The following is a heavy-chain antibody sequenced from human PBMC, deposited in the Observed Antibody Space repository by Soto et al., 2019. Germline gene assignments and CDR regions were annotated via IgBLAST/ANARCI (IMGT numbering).Heavy chain of an antibody. V-gene: IGHV1-2*02. D-gene: IGHD1-26*01. J-gene: IGHJ4*02. CDR3: ARDLEKGGGSEGFDY. CDR2: INPKSGGT. CDR1: GYTFTVYY. Sequence: ASVKVSCKASGYTFTVYYMHWVRQAPGQGLEWMGWINPKSGGTMYPQKFQGRVTMTWDTSISTAYMALTRLRSDDTAVYYCARDLEKGGGSEGFDYWGQGTLVTVSS.